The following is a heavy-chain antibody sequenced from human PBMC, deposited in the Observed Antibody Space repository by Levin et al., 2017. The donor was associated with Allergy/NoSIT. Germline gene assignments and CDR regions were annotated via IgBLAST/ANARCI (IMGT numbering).Heavy chain of an antibody. CDR3: AKVAAPGYFDY. CDR2: FYGGGST. V-gene: IGHV3-53*01. CDR1: GFTVSNNY. J-gene: IGHJ4*02. D-gene: IGHD6-13*01. Sequence: PGGSLRLSCAASGFTVSNNYMSWVRQAPGKGLEWVSVFYGGGSTYYADSVKGRFTISRDDSKNTLSLQMNSLRAEDTAVYYCAKVAAPGYFDYWGQGTLVTVSS.